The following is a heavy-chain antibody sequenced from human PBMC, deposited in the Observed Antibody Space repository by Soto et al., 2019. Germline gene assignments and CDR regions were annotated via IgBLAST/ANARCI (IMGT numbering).Heavy chain of an antibody. CDR2: IWYDGSNK. CDR1: GFTFSSYG. CDR3: ASGAQDYYGSEYAFDI. V-gene: IGHV3-33*01. D-gene: IGHD3-10*01. J-gene: IGHJ3*02. Sequence: QVQLVESGGGVVQPGRSLRLSCAASGFTFSSYGMHWVRQAPGKGLEWVAVIWYDGSNKYYADYVKGRFTISRDNSKNALYLQMNSLRAEDTAVYYCASGAQDYYGSEYAFDIWGQGTMVTVSS.